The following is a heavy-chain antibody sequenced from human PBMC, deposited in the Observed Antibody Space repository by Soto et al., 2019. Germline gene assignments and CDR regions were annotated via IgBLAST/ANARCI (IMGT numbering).Heavy chain of an antibody. D-gene: IGHD6-19*01. CDR2: IIPIFGTA. CDR3: AIFRVTGIAVAGRAPAY. J-gene: IGHJ4*02. CDR1: GGTFSSYA. Sequence: ASVKVSCKAPGGTFSSYAISWVRQAPGQGLEWMGGIIPIFGTANYAQKFQGRVTITADKSTSTAYMELSSLRSEDTAVYYCAIFRVTGIAVAGRAPAYWGQGTLVTVSS. V-gene: IGHV1-69*06.